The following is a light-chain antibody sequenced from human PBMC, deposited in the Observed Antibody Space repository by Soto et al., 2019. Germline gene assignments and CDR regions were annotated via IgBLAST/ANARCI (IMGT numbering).Light chain of an antibody. Sequence: EIVMTQSPATLSVSPGERATLSCRSSQSVGSNLAWYQQKPGQAPRLLIYGASTRATGIPARFSGSGSVTEFTLTISSLQSEDFAIYFCQQYNNWPPDRTFGQGTKVESK. CDR1: QSVGSN. CDR3: QQYNNWPPDRT. J-gene: IGKJ1*01. V-gene: IGKV3-15*01. CDR2: GAS.